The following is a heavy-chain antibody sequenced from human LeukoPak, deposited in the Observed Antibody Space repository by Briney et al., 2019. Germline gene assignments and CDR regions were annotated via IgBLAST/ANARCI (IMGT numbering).Heavy chain of an antibody. CDR3: ARDSAIYDAFDI. V-gene: IGHV4-59*01. CDR1: GGSISCYY. CDR2: IYYSGST. Sequence: PSETLSLTCTVSGGSISCYYWSWIRQPPGKGLEWIGYIYYSGSTNYNPSLKSRVTISVDTSKNQFSLKLTSVTAADTAMYYCARDSAIYDAFDIWGQGTMVTVSS. J-gene: IGHJ3*02. D-gene: IGHD6-25*01.